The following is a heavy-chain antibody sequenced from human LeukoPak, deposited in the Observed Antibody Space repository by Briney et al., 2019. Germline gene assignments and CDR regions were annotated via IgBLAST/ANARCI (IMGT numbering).Heavy chain of an antibody. Sequence: PGGSLRLSCAASGFTFSDYYMSWIRQAPGQGLEWVAVISIDGKTKYHADSVRGRFTISRDNSKNTLYLQMNSLRTEDTAVYFCARDHDSGGGGGYWGQGTLVTVSS. CDR2: ISIDGKTK. J-gene: IGHJ4*02. CDR1: GFTFSDYY. CDR3: ARDHDSGGGGGY. V-gene: IGHV3-30*03. D-gene: IGHD1-26*01.